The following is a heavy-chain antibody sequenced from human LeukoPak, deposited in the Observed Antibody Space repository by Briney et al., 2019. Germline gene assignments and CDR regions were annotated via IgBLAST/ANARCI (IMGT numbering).Heavy chain of an antibody. V-gene: IGHV1-69*05. CDR2: IIPIFGTA. J-gene: IGHJ4*02. CDR3: AVEGKSGYYFDY. Sequence: GASVKVSCKASGGTFSSYAISWVRQAPGQGLEWMGGIIPIFGTANYAQKFQGRVTITTDESTSTAYMELSSLRSEDTAVYYCAVEGKSGYYFDYWGQGTQVTVSS. CDR1: GGTFSSYA. D-gene: IGHD3-3*01.